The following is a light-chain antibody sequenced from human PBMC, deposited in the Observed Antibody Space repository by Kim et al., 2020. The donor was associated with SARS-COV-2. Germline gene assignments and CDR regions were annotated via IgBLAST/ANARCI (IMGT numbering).Light chain of an antibody. Sequence: ASIGDRVTVTCRASERISSWLAWYQKKPCKAPKVVIYDAAFLESGVPSRFSGSGSGTEFTLTISSLQPDDFATYYCQQYNSYPRTFGQGTKVDIK. J-gene: IGKJ1*01. V-gene: IGKV1-5*01. CDR3: QQYNSYPRT. CDR2: DAA. CDR1: ERISSW.